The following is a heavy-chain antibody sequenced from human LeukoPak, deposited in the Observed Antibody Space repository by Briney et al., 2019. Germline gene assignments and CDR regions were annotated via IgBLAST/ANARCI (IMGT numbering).Heavy chain of an antibody. CDR1: GFTFSSYA. Sequence: GGSLRLSCAASGFTFSSYAMHWVRQAPGKGLEWVSTIRGSGDITYYADSVKGRFTISRDNSKNTLYLQMNSLRAEDTAVYYCAKGTYGSGTYGSIDYWGQGTLVTVSS. J-gene: IGHJ4*02. CDR2: IRGSGDIT. V-gene: IGHV3-23*01. CDR3: AKGTYGSGTYGSIDY. D-gene: IGHD3-10*01.